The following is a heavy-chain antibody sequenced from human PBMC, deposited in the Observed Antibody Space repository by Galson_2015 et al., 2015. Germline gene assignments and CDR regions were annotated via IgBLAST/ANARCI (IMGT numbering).Heavy chain of an antibody. CDR2: ISFDGRNK. J-gene: IGHJ4*02. CDR3: ARDRSTIFGVVMQD. CDR1: GFTFSINA. Sequence: SLRLSCAASGFTFSINAMHWVRQAPGKGLEWVATISFDGRNKYYADSVRGRSTISRDSSKNALYLQMSGLRPEETAVYYCARDRSTIFGVVMQDWGQGTLVTVSS. V-gene: IGHV3-30*15. D-gene: IGHD3-3*02.